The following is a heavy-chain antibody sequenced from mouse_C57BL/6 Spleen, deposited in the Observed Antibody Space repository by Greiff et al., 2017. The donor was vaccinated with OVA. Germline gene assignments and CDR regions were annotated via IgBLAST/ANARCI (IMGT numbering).Heavy chain of an antibody. Sequence: DVKLQESGGGLVQPGGSLKLSCAASGFTFSDYGMAWVRQAPRKGPEWVAFISNLAYSIYYADTVTGRFTISRENAKNTLYLEMSSLRSEDTAMYYCATGSDWYFDVWGTGTTVTVSS. CDR3: ATGSDWYFDV. CDR2: ISNLAYSI. V-gene: IGHV5-15*01. J-gene: IGHJ1*03. D-gene: IGHD4-1*01. CDR1: GFTFSDYG.